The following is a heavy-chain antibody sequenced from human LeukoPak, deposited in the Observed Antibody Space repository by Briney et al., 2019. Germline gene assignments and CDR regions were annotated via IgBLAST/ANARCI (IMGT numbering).Heavy chain of an antibody. J-gene: IGHJ6*03. Sequence: SETLSLTCAVSGGSLSSFYWSWLRQPPGEGLEWIGYIYHGGTTMYNPSLKSRVTVSVDTSKNQFSLRLTSVTAADTAVYYCARVAGTYCSSTSCYNDYYYMDVWGKGTTVTVSS. D-gene: IGHD2-2*02. CDR2: IYHGGTT. V-gene: IGHV4-59*08. CDR1: GGSLSSFY. CDR3: ARVAGTYCSSTSCYNDYYYMDV.